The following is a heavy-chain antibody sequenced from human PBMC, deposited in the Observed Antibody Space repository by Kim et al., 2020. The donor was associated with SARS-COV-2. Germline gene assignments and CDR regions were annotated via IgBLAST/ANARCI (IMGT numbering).Heavy chain of an antibody. V-gene: IGHV4-39*01. CDR2: INNGGST. D-gene: IGHD3-9*01. CDR3: VRHGRPPYYDVLTGYLYFIDY. J-gene: IGHJ4*02. Sequence: SETLSLTCTVSGASIGSSTYYWGWIRQPPGKGLEWIGNINNGGSTFNNPSLQSRATISVDTSKNQFSLRLSSVTAADTSLYYCVRHGRPPYYDVLTGYLYFIDYWGQGTLVTVSS. CDR1: GASIGSSTYY.